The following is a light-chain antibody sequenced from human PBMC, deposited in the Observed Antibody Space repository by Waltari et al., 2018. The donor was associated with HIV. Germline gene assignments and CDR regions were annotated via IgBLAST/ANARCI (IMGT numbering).Light chain of an antibody. V-gene: IGLV2-11*01. CDR3: CSHAGNFIFA. CDR2: DVN. Sequence: QSALTQPHSVSGSPGQSLTIPCTGPSSYVDPFVSWYQQHPGKAPKVIIYDVNKRPSGVPDRFSGSKSGNTAFLTISGLQAEDEAEYHCCSHAGNFIFAFGSGTKVTVL. J-gene: IGLJ1*01. CDR1: SSYVDPF.